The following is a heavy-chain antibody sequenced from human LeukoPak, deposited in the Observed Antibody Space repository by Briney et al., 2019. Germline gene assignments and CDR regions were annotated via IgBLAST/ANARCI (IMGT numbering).Heavy chain of an antibody. CDR2: IKQDGSEK. D-gene: IGHD2-2*01. CDR1: GFTFSSYW. V-gene: IGHV3-7*01. J-gene: IGHJ6*02. Sequence: PGGSLRLSCAASGFTFSSYWMSWVRQAPGKGLEWVANIKQDGSEKYYVDSVKGRFTISRDNAKSTLYLQMNSLRAEDTAVYYCARWPNTVVVPAAPYGGHGMDVWGQGTTVTVSS. CDR3: ARWPNTVVVPAAPYGGHGMDV.